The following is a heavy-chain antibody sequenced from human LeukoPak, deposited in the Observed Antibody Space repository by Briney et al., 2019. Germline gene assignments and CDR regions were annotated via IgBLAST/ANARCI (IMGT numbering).Heavy chain of an antibody. D-gene: IGHD6-6*01. J-gene: IGHJ5*02. CDR1: GYTFNSYG. V-gene: IGHV1-18*01. CDR2: ISAYNGNT. CDR3: ARLGSSSRTRYIWFDP. Sequence: ASVKVSCKASGYTFNSYGISWVRQAPGQGPEWMGWISAYNGNTNYAQKFQGRVTMTTDTSTSTAYMELRSLRSDDTAVYYCARLGSSSRTRYIWFDPWGQGTLVTVSS.